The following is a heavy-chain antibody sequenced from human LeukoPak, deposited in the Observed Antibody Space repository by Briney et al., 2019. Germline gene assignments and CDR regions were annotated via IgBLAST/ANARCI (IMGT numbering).Heavy chain of an antibody. CDR3: ARDYGYSSSFDY. Sequence: GGSLRLSCAASGFTFSTYSMNWVRQAPGKGLVWVSYISSGSSTIHYADSVKGRFTISRDNAKKSLYLQMNSLRDEDTAVYYCARDYGYSSSFDYWGQGTLVTVSS. D-gene: IGHD6-13*01. CDR2: ISSGSSTI. J-gene: IGHJ4*02. V-gene: IGHV3-48*02. CDR1: GFTFSTYS.